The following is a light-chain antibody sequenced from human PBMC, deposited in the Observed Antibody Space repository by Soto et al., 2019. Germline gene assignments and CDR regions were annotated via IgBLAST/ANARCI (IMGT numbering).Light chain of an antibody. V-gene: IGKV3-20*01. CDR1: QSVGRDY. Sequence: EIVLTQSPGTLSLSPGDRATLSCRASQSVGRDYLAWCQHKGGQAPRLLVHGASNRDTGVPDRFSGSGSGTDFTLIISRLEPEDFAVYYCHQYATDPLTFGGGTKVEI. CDR2: GAS. CDR3: HQYATDPLT. J-gene: IGKJ4*01.